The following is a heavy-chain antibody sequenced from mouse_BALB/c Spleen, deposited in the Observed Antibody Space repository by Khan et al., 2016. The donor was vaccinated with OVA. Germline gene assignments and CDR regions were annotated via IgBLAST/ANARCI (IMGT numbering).Heavy chain of an antibody. Sequence: EVELVESGGGLVQPGGSLKLSCAASGFTFSSFGMHWVRQAPEKGLEWVAYINSGSTTIYYADPVKGRFTISRDNSKNTLFLQMNSLRSEDTAMFYYARGNGAYWGQGTTLTVSS. CDR3: ARGNGAY. J-gene: IGHJ2*01. CDR1: GFTFSSFG. CDR2: INSGSTTI. V-gene: IGHV5-17*02.